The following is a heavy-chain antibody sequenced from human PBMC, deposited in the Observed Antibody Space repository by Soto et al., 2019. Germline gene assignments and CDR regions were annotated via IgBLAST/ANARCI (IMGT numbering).Heavy chain of an antibody. CDR1: GFTFRNYG. V-gene: IGHV3-48*01. D-gene: IGHD3-22*01. J-gene: IGHJ3*02. Sequence: PGGSLRLSCAASGFTFRNYGMNWVRQAPGKGLEWVSYIGIGSSTKYYADSVKGRFTISRDNAKNSLYLQMNSLRAEDTAVYYCARVQLYYNVISGRPFDAYDIWGQGTMVTVSS. CDR3: ARVQLYYNVISGRPFDAYDI. CDR2: IGIGSSTK.